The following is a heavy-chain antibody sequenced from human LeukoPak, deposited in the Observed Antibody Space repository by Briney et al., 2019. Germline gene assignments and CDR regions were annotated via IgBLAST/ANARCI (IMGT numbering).Heavy chain of an antibody. CDR3: AREGRGPLPLPFDY. Sequence: PGGSLRLSCAASGFTFSSYSMNWVSQAPGKGLEWVSSISSSSSYIYYADSVKGRFTISRDNAKNSLYLQMNSLRAEDTAVYYCAREGRGPLPLPFDYWGQGTLVTVSS. J-gene: IGHJ4*02. CDR1: GFTFSSYS. V-gene: IGHV3-21*01. D-gene: IGHD3-10*01. CDR2: ISSSSSYI.